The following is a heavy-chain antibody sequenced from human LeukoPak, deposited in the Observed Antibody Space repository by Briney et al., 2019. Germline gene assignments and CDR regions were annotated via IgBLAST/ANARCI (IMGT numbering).Heavy chain of an antibody. CDR1: GFTFSSYW. CDR2: IKQDGSEK. Sequence: GGSLRLSCAASGFTFSSYWMSWIRQAPGKGLEWVANIKQDGSEKYYVDSVKGRFTISRDNAKNSLYLQMNSLRAEDTAVYYCARRRLAFDRIWYGGGYFDYWGQGTLVTVSS. D-gene: IGHD6-13*01. CDR3: ARRRLAFDRIWYGGGYFDY. V-gene: IGHV3-7*01. J-gene: IGHJ4*02.